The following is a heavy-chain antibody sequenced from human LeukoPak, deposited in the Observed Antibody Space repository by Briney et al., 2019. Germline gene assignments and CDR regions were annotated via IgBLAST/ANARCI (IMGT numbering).Heavy chain of an antibody. V-gene: IGHV1-46*01. CDR2: INPSGGST. D-gene: IGHD4-11*01. J-gene: IGHJ4*02. CDR1: GYTFTSYY. CDR3: ARGRTKNDYSKSLGY. Sequence: ASVKVSCKASGYTFTSYYMHWVRQAPGQGLEWMGIINPSGGSTSYAQKFQGRVTMTRDTSTSTVYMELSSLRSEDTAVYYCARGRTKNDYSKSLGYWGQGTLVTVSS.